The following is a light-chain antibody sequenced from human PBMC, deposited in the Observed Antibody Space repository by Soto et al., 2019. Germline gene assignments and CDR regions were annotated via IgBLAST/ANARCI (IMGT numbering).Light chain of an antibody. CDR2: DAS. CDR1: QSVSSY. J-gene: IGKJ3*01. CDR3: QQRSNWPPLT. Sequence: EIVLTQSPATLSLSPGERATLSCRASQSVSSYLAWYQQKPGQAPRLLIYDASNRATGIPARFSGSGSGTDVSLTISSLVPEDFAVDYCQQRSNWPPLTFGPGTKVDIK. V-gene: IGKV3-11*01.